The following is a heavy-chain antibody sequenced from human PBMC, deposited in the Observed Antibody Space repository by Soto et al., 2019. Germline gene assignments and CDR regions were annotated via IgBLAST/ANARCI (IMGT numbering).Heavy chain of an antibody. CDR2: IIPIFGTA. D-gene: IGHD2-8*01. J-gene: IGHJ6*02. CDR3: ASNGESYYYYGMDV. CDR1: GGTFSSSA. Sequence: QVQLVQSGAEVKKPGSSVKVSCKASGGTFSSSAISWVRQAPGQGLEWMGGIIPIFGTAEYAQKFQGRVTITADESPSTDFMEVSSLRSEDTAVYYCASNGESYYYYGMDVWGQGTTVTVSS. V-gene: IGHV1-69*12.